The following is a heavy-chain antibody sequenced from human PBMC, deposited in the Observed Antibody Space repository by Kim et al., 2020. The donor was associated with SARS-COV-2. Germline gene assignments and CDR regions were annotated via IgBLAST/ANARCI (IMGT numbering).Heavy chain of an antibody. V-gene: IGHV5-10-1*01. Sequence: GESLKISCKGSGYSFTSYWISWVRQMPGKGLEWMGRIDPSDSYTNYSPSFQGHVTISADKSISTAYLQWSSLKASDTAMYYCARQASVVLYPRFCSGGSCYSEGLVANYYYGMDVWGQGTTVTVSS. CDR1: GYSFTSYW. CDR3: ARQASVVLYPRFCSGGSCYSEGLVANYYYGMDV. D-gene: IGHD2-15*01. CDR2: IDPSDSYT. J-gene: IGHJ6*02.